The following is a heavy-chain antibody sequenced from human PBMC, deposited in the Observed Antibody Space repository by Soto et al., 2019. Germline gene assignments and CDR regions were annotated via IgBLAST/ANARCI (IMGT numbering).Heavy chain of an antibody. CDR2: IRSKAYGGTT. J-gene: IGHJ4*02. CDR1: GFTFGDYA. D-gene: IGHD6-13*01. CDR3: TRGGLIAAAGTVYFDY. Sequence: GGSLRLSCTASGFTFGDYAMSWFRQAPGKGLEWVGFIRSKAYGGTTEYAASVKGRFTISRDDSKSIAYLQMNSLKTEDTAVYYCTRGGLIAAAGTVYFDYWGQGTLVTVSS. V-gene: IGHV3-49*03.